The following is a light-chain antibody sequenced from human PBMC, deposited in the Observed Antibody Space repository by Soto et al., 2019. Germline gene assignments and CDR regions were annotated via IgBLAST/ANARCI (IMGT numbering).Light chain of an antibody. CDR1: SSDVGTYDL. CDR3: CSSAGSSLYV. Sequence: QSTLTQHDSVSGSPGQSIAISCTGTSSDVGTYDLVSWYQQHPGKAPKLMIYEGTKRPSGVSNRFSGSKSANTASLTISGLQPEDEADYYCCSSAGSSLYVFGRGTKFTVL. CDR2: EGT. V-gene: IGLV2-23*01. J-gene: IGLJ1*01.